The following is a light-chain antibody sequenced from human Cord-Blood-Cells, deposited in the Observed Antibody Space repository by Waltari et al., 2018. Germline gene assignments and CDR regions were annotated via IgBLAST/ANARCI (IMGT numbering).Light chain of an antibody. CDR1: SSDVGGYNY. Sequence: QSALTQPRSVSGSPGQSVTISCTGTSSDVGGYNYVSWYQQHPGKAPKLMIYAVSKRPSGLPDRFSGSKSGNAASLTISGLQAEDEADYYCCSYAGSYTVVFGGGTKLTVL. J-gene: IGLJ2*01. CDR3: CSYAGSYTVV. V-gene: IGLV2-11*01. CDR2: AVS.